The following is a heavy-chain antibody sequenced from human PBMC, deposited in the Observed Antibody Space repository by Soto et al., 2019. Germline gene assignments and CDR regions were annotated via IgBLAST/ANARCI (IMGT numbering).Heavy chain of an antibody. V-gene: IGHV3-30-3*01. CDR2: IAYDGRET. J-gene: IGHJ4*02. CDR3: ATDPVAVTGSFIDS. Sequence: GGSLRLSCAASGFTFSAYAFHWVRQAPGKGLEWLSVIAYDGRETHYADSVEGRFIISRDSSKKTAYLQMNSLRGDDTAVYFCATDPVAVTGSFIDSWGQGTLVTVSS. D-gene: IGHD2-21*02. CDR1: GFTFSAYA.